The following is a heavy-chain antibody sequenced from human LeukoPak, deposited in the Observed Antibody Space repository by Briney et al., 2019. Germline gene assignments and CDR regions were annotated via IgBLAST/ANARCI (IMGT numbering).Heavy chain of an antibody. J-gene: IGHJ4*02. CDR2: MYNDGST. CDR3: ARGDTDYYDSRMGVY. V-gene: IGHV3-53*01. D-gene: IGHD3-22*01. CDR1: GFTVSSNY. Sequence: PGGSLRLSCAASGFTVSSNYMTWVRQAPGKGLDCVSVMYNDGSTYYADSVKGRFTISRDNSKNTLYLQMNSLRAEDTAVYYCARGDTDYYDSRMGVYWGQGTLVTVSS.